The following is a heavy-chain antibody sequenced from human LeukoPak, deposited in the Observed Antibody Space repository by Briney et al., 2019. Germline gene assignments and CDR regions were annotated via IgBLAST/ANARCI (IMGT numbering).Heavy chain of an antibody. CDR2: ISSGGGST. Sequence: GGSLRLSCAASGFTFSSYAMSWVRQAPGKGLECVSAISSGGGSTYYADSVKGRFTISRDNSKNTLFLQMNSLRAEDTAIYYCAKDSRNFDYWGQGTLVTVSS. CDR3: AKDSRNFDY. CDR1: GFTFSSYA. J-gene: IGHJ4*02. V-gene: IGHV3-23*01.